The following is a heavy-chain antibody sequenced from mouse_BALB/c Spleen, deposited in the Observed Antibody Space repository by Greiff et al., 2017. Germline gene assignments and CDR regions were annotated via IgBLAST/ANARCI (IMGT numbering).Heavy chain of an antibody. D-gene: IGHD2-3*01. CDR2: ISYSGST. J-gene: IGHJ3*01. V-gene: IGHV3-2*02. CDR3: ARSDGYSSFAY. CDR1: GYSITSDYA. Sequence: EVQRVESGPGLVKPSQSQSLTCTVTGYSITSDYAWNWIRQFPGNKLEWMGYISYSGSTSYNPSLKSRISITRDTSKNQFFLQLNSVTTEDTATYYCARSDGYSSFAYWGQGTLVTVSA.